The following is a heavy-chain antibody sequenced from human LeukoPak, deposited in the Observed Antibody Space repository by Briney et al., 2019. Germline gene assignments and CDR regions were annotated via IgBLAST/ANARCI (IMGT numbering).Heavy chain of an antibody. V-gene: IGHV1-8*03. CDR3: ARGANWNYVANYYYYMDV. Sequence: ASVKVSCKASGYTFTGYYMHWVRQATGQGLEWMGWMNPNSGNTGYAQKFQGRVTITRNTSISTAYMELSSLRSEDTAVYYCARGANWNYVANYYYYMDVWGKGTTVTVSS. D-gene: IGHD1-7*01. J-gene: IGHJ6*03. CDR1: GYTFTGYY. CDR2: MNPNSGNT.